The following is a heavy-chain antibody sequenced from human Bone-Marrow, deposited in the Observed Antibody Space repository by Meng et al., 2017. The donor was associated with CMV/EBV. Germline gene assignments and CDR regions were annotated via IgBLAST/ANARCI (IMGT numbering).Heavy chain of an antibody. J-gene: IGHJ6*02. CDR3: RIAARPGYYYGMDV. CDR1: GGTISSYT. Sequence: SVKVSCKASGGTISSYTMTWVRQAPGQGLEYMGRIIRIVGMTNYAQKFQGRVTITADKSTSTAYMELSSLRSEDTAVYYCRIAARPGYYYGMDVWGQGTTVTVSS. D-gene: IGHD6-6*01. CDR2: IIRIVGMT. V-gene: IGHV1-69*02.